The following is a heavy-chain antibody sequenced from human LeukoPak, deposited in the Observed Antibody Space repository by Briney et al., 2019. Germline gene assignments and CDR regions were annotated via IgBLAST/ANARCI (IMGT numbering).Heavy chain of an antibody. CDR3: ARDVVGATGKGFDY. D-gene: IGHD1-26*01. V-gene: IGHV1-46*01. CDR2: INPSGGST. J-gene: IGHJ4*02. CDR1: VYTFATYY. Sequence: ASVKVSCKTSVYTFATYYIHWVRQAPGQGLEWMGIINPSGGSTSYAEKFQGRVTMTGDMSTSTVYMELSSLRSEDTAVYYCARDVVGATGKGFDYWGQGTLVTVSS.